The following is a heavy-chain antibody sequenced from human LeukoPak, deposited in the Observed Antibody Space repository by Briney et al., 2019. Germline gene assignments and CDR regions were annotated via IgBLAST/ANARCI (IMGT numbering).Heavy chain of an antibody. CDR2: SNNSSSYI. CDR1: GFTFNSYR. V-gene: IGHV3-21*01. D-gene: IGHD6-19*01. CDR3: AREGCGVAGDFDY. J-gene: IGHJ4*02. Sequence: PGGPLTLSCAASGFTFNSYRMKCLRRAPGKELEGLSSSNNSSSYIYYAHPVKGRFTISRDNPKNSLYLKMNSLGDEETVVYYCAREGCGVAGDFDYWGQGTLVTVS.